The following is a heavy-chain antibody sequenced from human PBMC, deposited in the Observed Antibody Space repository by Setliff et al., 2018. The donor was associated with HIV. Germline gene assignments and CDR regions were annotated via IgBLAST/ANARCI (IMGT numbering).Heavy chain of an antibody. J-gene: IGHJ4*02. Sequence: GGSLRLSCAASGFTFSSSWMHWVRQALGKGPVWVSRINTDGSNTNYADSVKGRFTISRDNAKNSLYLQMNSLRAEDTAVYYCARAVHSGWYYFDYWGQGTLVTVSS. D-gene: IGHD6-19*01. CDR3: ARAVHSGWYYFDY. V-gene: IGHV3-74*01. CDR2: INTDGSNT. CDR1: GFTFSSSW.